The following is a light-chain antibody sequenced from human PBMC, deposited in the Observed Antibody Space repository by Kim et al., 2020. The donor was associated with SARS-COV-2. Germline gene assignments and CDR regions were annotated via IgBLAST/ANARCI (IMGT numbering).Light chain of an antibody. J-gene: IGKJ2*01. CDR3: KQYRNWPYT. V-gene: IGKV3-15*01. CDR2: DAS. Sequence: EIVLTQSPGTLSVSPGEGATLSCRASQSVISNLAWYQQKPGQAPSLLIYDASTRATGVPGRFRGSGSGTEFTLTISSLQSEDFAVYFCKQYRNWPYTFGQGTKLEI. CDR1: QSVISN.